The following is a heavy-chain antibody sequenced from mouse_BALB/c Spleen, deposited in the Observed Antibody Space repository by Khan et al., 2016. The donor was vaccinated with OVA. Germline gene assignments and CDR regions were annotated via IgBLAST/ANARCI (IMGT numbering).Heavy chain of an antibody. Sequence: VQLKQSGPGLVKPSQSLSLTCTVTGYSITSGYAWNWIRQFPGNKLEWMGYISYSGVTIYTPSLKSRISITRDTSKNQFFLQLNSVTTEDTATYYCARGNYYGYYVDYWGQGTTLTVSS. D-gene: IGHD1-1*01. V-gene: IGHV3-2*02. CDR3: ARGNYYGYYVDY. CDR2: ISYSGVT. CDR1: GYSITSGYA. J-gene: IGHJ2*01.